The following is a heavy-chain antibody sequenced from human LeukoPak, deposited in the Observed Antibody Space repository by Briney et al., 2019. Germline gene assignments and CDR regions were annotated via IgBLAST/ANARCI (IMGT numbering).Heavy chain of an antibody. V-gene: IGHV4-38-2*01. D-gene: IGHD6-13*01. CDR3: ARGVRGIAAAGSSNWFDP. CDR1: GYSISSGYY. CDR2: SYHSGST. J-gene: IGHJ5*02. Sequence: SETLPLTCAVSGYSISSGYYWGWIRQPPGKGLEWIGSSYHSGSTYYNASLKSRVTISVDTSKNQFSLTLSSVTAADTAVYYCARGVRGIAAAGSSNWFDPWGQGTLVTVSS.